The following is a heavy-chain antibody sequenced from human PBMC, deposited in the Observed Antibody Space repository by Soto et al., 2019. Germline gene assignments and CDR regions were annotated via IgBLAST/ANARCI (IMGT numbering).Heavy chain of an antibody. Sequence: EVQLVESGGGLVQPGGSLRLSCSASGFTFSSYDMHWVRQGPGKGLEWVSAIGTAGDTNYAGSVKGRFTISRENAKNSLYLQMNSLRAGDTDIYFCARAIGPTLFDYWGRGTLVTVSS. CDR1: GFTFSSYD. J-gene: IGHJ4*02. CDR2: IGTAGDT. V-gene: IGHV3-13*04. CDR3: ARAIGPTLFDY. D-gene: IGHD3-22*01.